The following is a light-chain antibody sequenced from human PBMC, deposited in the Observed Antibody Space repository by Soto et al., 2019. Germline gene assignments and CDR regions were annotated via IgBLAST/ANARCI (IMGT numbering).Light chain of an antibody. J-gene: IGKJ2*01. CDR2: GIS. Sequence: SVLTQSPGTLSLSPGERATLSCRVSQSVDNRYFAWYQQKPGQAPRLLIYGISNRATGIPDRFSGSGSGTDFTLTISRLEPEDFVVYYCQQYSSLPHTFGQGTKLEVK. CDR3: QQYSSLPHT. V-gene: IGKV3-20*01. CDR1: QSVDNRY.